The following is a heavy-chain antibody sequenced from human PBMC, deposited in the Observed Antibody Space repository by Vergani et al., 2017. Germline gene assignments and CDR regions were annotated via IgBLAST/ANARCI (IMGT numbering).Heavy chain of an antibody. CDR3: ARSPLVVVPAAIGYYYYYMDV. Sequence: QVQLVQSGAEVKKPGSSVKVSCKASGGTFSSYAISWVRQAPGQGLEWMGGIIPIFGTANYAQKFQGRVTITADKSTSTAYMELSSLRSEDTAVYYCARSPLVVVPAAIGYYYYYMDVWGKGTTVTVSS. V-gene: IGHV1-69*06. CDR2: IIPIFGTA. CDR1: GGTFSSYA. D-gene: IGHD2-2*02. J-gene: IGHJ6*03.